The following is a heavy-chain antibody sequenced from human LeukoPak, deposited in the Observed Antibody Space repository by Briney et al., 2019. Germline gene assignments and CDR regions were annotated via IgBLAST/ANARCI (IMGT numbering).Heavy chain of an antibody. CDR2: IYYSGST. CDR1: GGSISSYY. Sequence: SETLSLTCTVSGGSISSYYWSWIRQPPGKGLEWIGYIYYSGSTNYSPSPKSRVTISVDTSKNQFSLKLSSVTAADTAVYYCARDSASSTSAYFDYWGQGTLVTVSS. CDR3: ARDSASSTSAYFDY. J-gene: IGHJ4*02. V-gene: IGHV4-59*01. D-gene: IGHD2-2*01.